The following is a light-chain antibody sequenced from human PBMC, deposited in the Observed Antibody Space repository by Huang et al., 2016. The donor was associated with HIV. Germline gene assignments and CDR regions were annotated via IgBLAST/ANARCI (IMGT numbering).Light chain of an antibody. CDR3: QQRSVWPHLT. Sequence: EIVLTQSPTTLSLSPGERATLSCSTSQSVSRYLVWYQQKPGQAPRLRTYDASNRATGSPAMFSVIGSGTDFTLTISSLEPEDFAVYYCQQRSVWPHLTFGGGTKVEIK. V-gene: IGKV3-11*01. CDR2: DAS. CDR1: QSVSRY. J-gene: IGKJ4*01.